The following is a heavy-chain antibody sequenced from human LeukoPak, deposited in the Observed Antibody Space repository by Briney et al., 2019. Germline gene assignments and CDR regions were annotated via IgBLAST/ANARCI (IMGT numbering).Heavy chain of an antibody. V-gene: IGHV1-69*13. CDR3: ARGARYCSTTSCWYFDL. Sequence: SVKVSCKASGGTFSSYAISWVRQAPGQGLEWMGGIIPIFGTANYAQKFQGRVTITADESTSTAYMELSSLRSEDTAVYYCARGARYCSTTSCWYFDLWGRGTLVTVSS. J-gene: IGHJ2*01. CDR1: GGTFSSYA. CDR2: IIPIFGTA. D-gene: IGHD2-2*01.